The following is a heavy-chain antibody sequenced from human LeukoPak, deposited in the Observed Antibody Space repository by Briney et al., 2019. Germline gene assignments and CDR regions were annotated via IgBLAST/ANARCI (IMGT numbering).Heavy chain of an antibody. CDR2: IYYSGST. CDR1: GGSISSSSYY. CDR3: ARHAPQLIDIDY. V-gene: IGHV4-39*01. D-gene: IGHD6-13*01. Sequence: SETLSLTCTVSGGSISSSSYYWGWIRQPPGKGLEWIGSIYYSGSTYYNPSLKSLVTISVDTSKNQFSLKLSSVTAADTAVYYCARHAPQLIDIDYWGQGTLVTVSS. J-gene: IGHJ4*02.